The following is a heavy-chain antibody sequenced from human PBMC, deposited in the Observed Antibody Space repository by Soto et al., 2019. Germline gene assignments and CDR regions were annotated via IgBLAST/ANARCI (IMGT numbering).Heavy chain of an antibody. D-gene: IGHD3-22*01. V-gene: IGHV3-21*01. CDR2: ISSSISYI. CDR3: AIVERLLLGDGSYYYYGMDV. CDR1: GFTFSSYS. Sequence: GGSLRLSCAASGFTFSSYSMNWVRQAPGKGLEWVSSISSSISYIYYADSVKGRFTISRDNAKNSLYLQMNSLRAEDTAVYYCAIVERLLLGDGSYYYYGMDVWGQGTRVTVSS. J-gene: IGHJ6*02.